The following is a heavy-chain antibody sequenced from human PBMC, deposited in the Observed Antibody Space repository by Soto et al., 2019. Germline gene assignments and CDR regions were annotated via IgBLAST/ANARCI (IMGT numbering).Heavy chain of an antibody. D-gene: IGHD1-26*01. CDR3: ARDMHAGFTHYFDP. V-gene: IGHV1-18*01. CDR1: GYTFTAYG. J-gene: IGHJ5*02. Sequence: GASVKVSCKTSGYTFTAYGLAWLRQAPGQRPEWMGWVSTNNADTNYAQKFQGRVTMTTETSTRTTYMELRSLRSDDTAVYYCARDMHAGFTHYFDPWGQGTLVTVSS. CDR2: VSTNNADT.